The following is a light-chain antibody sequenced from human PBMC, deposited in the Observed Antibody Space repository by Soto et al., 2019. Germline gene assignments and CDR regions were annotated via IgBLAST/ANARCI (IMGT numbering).Light chain of an antibody. J-gene: IGLJ2*01. CDR2: DVS. Sequence: ALTQPASVSGSPGQSITISCTGTSSDVGGYNYVSWYQQHPGKAPKLMIYDVSNRPSGISYRFSGSKSGNTASLTISGLQAEDEADYYCSSYASSNPVILGGGTKVTVL. CDR3: SSYASSNPVI. V-gene: IGLV2-14*03. CDR1: SSDVGGYNY.